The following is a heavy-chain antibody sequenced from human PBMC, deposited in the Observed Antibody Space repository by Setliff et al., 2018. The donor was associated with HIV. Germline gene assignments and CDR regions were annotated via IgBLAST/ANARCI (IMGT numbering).Heavy chain of an antibody. CDR1: GGSISSSSYY. Sequence: SETLSLTCTVSGGSISSSSYYWGWIRQTPGKGLEWIADIAYSGTTMYTNYNPSLESRVIISEDTSRDQFFLKLTSVTADDTGIYYCARGPPFAYWGQGLLVTVSS. CDR3: ARGPPFAY. J-gene: IGHJ4*02. V-gene: IGHV4-39*07. CDR2: IAYSGTTMYT.